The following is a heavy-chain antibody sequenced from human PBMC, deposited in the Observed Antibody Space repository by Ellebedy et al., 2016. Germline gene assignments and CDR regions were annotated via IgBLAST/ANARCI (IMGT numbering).Heavy chain of an antibody. CDR1: GFTFSSYG. CDR3: AKGGNTAMRYYYGMDV. D-gene: IGHD5-18*01. Sequence: GESLKISXAASGFTFSSYGMHWVRQAPGKGLEWVAVISYDGSNKYYADSVKGRFTISRDNSKNTLYLQMNSLRAEDTAVYYCAKGGNTAMRYYYGMDVWGQGTTVTVSS. V-gene: IGHV3-30*18. J-gene: IGHJ6*02. CDR2: ISYDGSNK.